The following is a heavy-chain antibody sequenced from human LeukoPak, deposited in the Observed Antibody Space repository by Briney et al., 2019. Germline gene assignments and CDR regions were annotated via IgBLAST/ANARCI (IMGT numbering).Heavy chain of an antibody. CDR1: GFTVSSNY. CDR2: IYSGGST. Sequence: GGSLRLSCAASGFTVSSNYMSWVRQAPGKGLEWVSLIYSGGSTYYADSVKGRFTISRDNSKNTVYLQMNSLRVEDTAIYYCARGQEFDDGVFDSWGQGTLVTVSS. CDR3: ARGQEFDDGVFDS. J-gene: IGHJ4*02. V-gene: IGHV3-53*01. D-gene: IGHD1-1*01.